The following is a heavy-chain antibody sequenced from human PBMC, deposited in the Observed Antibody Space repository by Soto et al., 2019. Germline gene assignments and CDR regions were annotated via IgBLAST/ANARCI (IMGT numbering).Heavy chain of an antibody. V-gene: IGHV3-30*18. D-gene: IGHD3-22*01. J-gene: IGHJ4*02. CDR3: AKGEYYSDSSGYLFDY. Sequence: XVSLRLSCAASGFTFSSYGMHWVGQAPGKGLEWVAVISYDGSNKYYADSVKGRFTISRDNSKNTLYLQMNSLRAEDTAVYYCAKGEYYSDSSGYLFDYWGQRTLVTVSS. CDR2: ISYDGSNK. CDR1: GFTFSSYG.